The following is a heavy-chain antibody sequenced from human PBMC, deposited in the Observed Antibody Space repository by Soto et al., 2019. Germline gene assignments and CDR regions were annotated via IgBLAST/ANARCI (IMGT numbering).Heavy chain of an antibody. J-gene: IGHJ4*02. Sequence: EDQLVESGGGLVQPGGSLRLTCAVSGFSFRSDWMNWVRQAPGKGLEWVAHTNQDGSEKYYLDSVKGRFTIFRDNAKNSLYVQMNSLRAEDAAVYYCAGGVGDAIWGQGTLVTVSS. CDR2: TNQDGSEK. CDR3: AGGVGDAI. CDR1: GFSFRSDW. V-gene: IGHV3-7*04. D-gene: IGHD1-26*01.